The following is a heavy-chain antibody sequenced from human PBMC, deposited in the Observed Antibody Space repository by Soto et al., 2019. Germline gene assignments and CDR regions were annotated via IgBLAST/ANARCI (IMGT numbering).Heavy chain of an antibody. CDR3: ARGHRVSGMDV. J-gene: IGHJ6*02. D-gene: IGHD3-16*02. CDR2: IYYSGST. CDR1: GGSISSYY. V-gene: IGHV4-59*01. Sequence: SETLSLTCTVSGGSISSYYWSWIRQPPGKGLEWIGYIYYSGSTNYNPSLKGRVTISVDTSKNQFSLKLSSVTAADTAVYYCARGHRVSGMDVWGQGTTVTVSS.